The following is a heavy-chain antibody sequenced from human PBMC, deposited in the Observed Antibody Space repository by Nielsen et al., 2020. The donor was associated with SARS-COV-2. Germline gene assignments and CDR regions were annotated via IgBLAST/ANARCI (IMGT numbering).Heavy chain of an antibody. J-gene: IGHJ3*02. CDR3: ATSYYDFWSGWSHDAFDI. CDR1: GYTFTGYY. V-gene: IGHV1-2*02. Sequence: ASVKVSCKASGYTFTGYYMHWVRQAPGQGLEWMGWINPNSGGTNYAQKFQGRVTMTRDTSISTAYMELSRLRSDDTAVYYSATSYYDFWSGWSHDAFDIWGQGTMVTVSS. CDR2: INPNSGGT. D-gene: IGHD3-3*01.